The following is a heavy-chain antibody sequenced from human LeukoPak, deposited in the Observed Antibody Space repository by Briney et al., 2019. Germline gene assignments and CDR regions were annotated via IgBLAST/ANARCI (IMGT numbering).Heavy chain of an antibody. CDR2: IIPVFGTA. V-gene: IGHV1-69*13. CDR1: GGTFSSYA. Sequence: SVKVSCKASGGTFSSYAISWVRQAPGQGLEWMGGIIPVFGTANYAQKFQGRVTITADESTSTAYMELSSLRSEDTAVYYCARSSGYPNWFDPWGQGTLVTVSS. D-gene: IGHD3-22*01. CDR3: ARSSGYPNWFDP. J-gene: IGHJ5*02.